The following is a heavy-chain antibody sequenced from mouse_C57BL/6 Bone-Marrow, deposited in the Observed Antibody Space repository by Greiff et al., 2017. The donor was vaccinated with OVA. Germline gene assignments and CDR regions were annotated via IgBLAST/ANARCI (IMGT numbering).Heavy chain of an antibody. CDR2: INPNSGST. V-gene: IGHV1-64*01. CDR1: GYSFTSYW. J-gene: IGHJ2*01. D-gene: IGHD1-1*02. CDR3: ERFWWFDY. Sequence: QVQLQQPGAELVKPGASVKVSCKASGYSFTSYWMHWVKQRPGQGLEWIGMINPNSGSTNYNEKFKSKATLTVEKSSSTSYMQLSSLTSEDSAVYYCERFWWFDYWGQGTTLTVSS.